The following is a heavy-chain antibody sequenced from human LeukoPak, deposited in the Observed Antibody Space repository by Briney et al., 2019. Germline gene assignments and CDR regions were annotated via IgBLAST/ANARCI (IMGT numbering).Heavy chain of an antibody. CDR3: ARQGIAGDY. D-gene: IGHD1-20*01. Sequence: PSQTLSLTCTVSGGSISSGSYYWSWIRQPPGKGLEWIGYIYYSGSTNYNPSLKSRVTISVDTSKNQFSLKLSSVTAADTAVYYCARQGIAGDYWGQGTLVTVSS. CDR1: GGSISSGSYY. V-gene: IGHV4-61*01. CDR2: IYYSGST. J-gene: IGHJ4*02.